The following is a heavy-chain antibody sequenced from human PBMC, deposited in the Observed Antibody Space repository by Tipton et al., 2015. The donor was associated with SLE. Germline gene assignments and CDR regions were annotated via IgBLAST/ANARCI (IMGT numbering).Heavy chain of an antibody. J-gene: IGHJ1*01. CDR1: GFTFSSYV. CDR2: ISYDGSKK. V-gene: IGHV3-30*18. CDR3: AKERAGYFQH. Sequence: RSLRLSCAASGFTFSSYVMHWVRQAPGKGLEWVAVISYDGSKKYYADSVKGRFTISRDNSKNTLYLQMNSLRAEDTAVYYCAKERAGYFQHWGQGTLVTVSS.